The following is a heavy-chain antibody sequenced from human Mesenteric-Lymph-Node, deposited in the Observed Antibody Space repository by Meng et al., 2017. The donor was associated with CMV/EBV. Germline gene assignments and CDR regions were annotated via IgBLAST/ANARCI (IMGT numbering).Heavy chain of an antibody. V-gene: IGHV4-34*01. Sequence: GSLRLSCAAYGGSFSGYYWSWIRQPPGKGLEWIGEINQSGSTKYNPSLKSRVTISVDTSKNQFSLKLSSVTAADTALYYCARYSSTWLTKYYFDYWGQGTLVTVSS. J-gene: IGHJ4*02. CDR1: GGSFSGYY. D-gene: IGHD6-13*01. CDR3: ARYSSTWLTKYYFDY. CDR2: INQSGST.